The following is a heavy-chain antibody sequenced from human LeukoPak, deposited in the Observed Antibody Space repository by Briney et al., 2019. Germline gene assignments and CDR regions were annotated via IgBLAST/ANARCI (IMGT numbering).Heavy chain of an antibody. Sequence: GGSLRLSCAASGFTFSSYGMSWVRQAPGKGLEWVSAISGSGGSTYYADSVKGRFTISRDNSKNTLYLQMNSLRAEDTALYYCAKDGGEGSYYFDYWGQGTLVTVSS. J-gene: IGHJ4*02. CDR3: AKDGGEGSYYFDY. V-gene: IGHV3-23*01. CDR2: ISGSGGST. CDR1: GFTFSSYG. D-gene: IGHD2-21*01.